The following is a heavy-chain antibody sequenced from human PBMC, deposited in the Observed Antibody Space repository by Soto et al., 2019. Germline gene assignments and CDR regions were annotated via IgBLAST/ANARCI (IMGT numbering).Heavy chain of an antibody. CDR2: TYYRSKWYN. CDR1: GDSFSINSAA. J-gene: IGHJ4*02. V-gene: IGHV6-1*01. Sequence: PSQILSLTCAISGDSFSINSAAWNWIRQSPSRGLEWLGRTYYRSKWYNDYAVSVKSRITINPDTSKNQFSLQLNSVTPEDTAVYYCAGGNWNYEGQRVYFDYWGQGTLVTVSS. D-gene: IGHD1-7*01. CDR3: AGGNWNYEGQRVYFDY.